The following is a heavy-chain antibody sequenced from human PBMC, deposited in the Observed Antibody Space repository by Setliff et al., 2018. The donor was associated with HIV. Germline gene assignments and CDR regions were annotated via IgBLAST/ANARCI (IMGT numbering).Heavy chain of an antibody. D-gene: IGHD6-19*01. Sequence: PGGSLRLSCAASGFTFDDYAMHWVRQAPGKGLEWVSGISWNSGSIGYADSVKGRFTISRDNAKNSLYLQMNSLRAEDTALYYCAKDKSSGWDAFDIWGQGTMVTVS. V-gene: IGHV3-9*01. CDR1: GFTFDDYA. CDR2: ISWNSGSI. CDR3: AKDKSSGWDAFDI. J-gene: IGHJ3*02.